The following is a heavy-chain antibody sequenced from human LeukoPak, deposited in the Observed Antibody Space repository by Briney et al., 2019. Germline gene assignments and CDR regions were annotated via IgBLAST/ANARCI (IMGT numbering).Heavy chain of an antibody. CDR1: GYTFTSYY. CDR3: AREGGMSGSYPDNWFDL. J-gene: IGHJ5*02. CDR2: INPSGGST. D-gene: IGHD1-26*01. Sequence: ASVKVSCRASGYTFTSYYMHWVRQAPGQGREWMGIINPSGGSTSYAQKFQGRVTMTRDTSTSTVYMELSSLRSEDTAVYYCAREGGMSGSYPDNWFDLWGQGTLVTVSS. V-gene: IGHV1-46*01.